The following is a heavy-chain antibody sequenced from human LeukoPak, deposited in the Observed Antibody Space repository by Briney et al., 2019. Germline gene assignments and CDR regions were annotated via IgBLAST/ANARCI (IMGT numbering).Heavy chain of an antibody. V-gene: IGHV4-30-2*01. CDR2: IYHSGST. CDR1: GGSISSGGYY. CDR3: AGGIGGATYFDY. D-gene: IGHD1-26*01. J-gene: IGHJ4*02. Sequence: SQTLSLTCTVSGGSISSGGYYWSWIRQPPGKGLEWIGYIYHSGSTYYNPSLKSRVTISVDRSKNQFSLKLSSVTAADTAVYYCAGGIGGATYFDYWGQGTLVTVSS.